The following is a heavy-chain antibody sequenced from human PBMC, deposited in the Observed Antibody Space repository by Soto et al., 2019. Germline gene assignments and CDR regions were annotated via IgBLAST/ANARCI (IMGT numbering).Heavy chain of an antibody. J-gene: IGHJ4*02. CDR2: ISYDGSNK. CDR1: GFTFSSYG. V-gene: IGHV3-30*18. Sequence: GGSLRLSCAASGFTFSSYGMHWVRQAPGKGLEWVAVISYDGSNKYYADSVKGRFTISRDNSKNTLYLQMNSLRAEDTAVYYCAKGGPAPAVFDYWGQGTLVTVSS. CDR3: AKGGPAPAVFDY. D-gene: IGHD2-2*01.